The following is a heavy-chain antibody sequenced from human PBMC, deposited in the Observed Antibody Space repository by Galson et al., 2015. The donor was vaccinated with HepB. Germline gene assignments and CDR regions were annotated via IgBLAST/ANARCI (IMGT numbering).Heavy chain of an antibody. V-gene: IGHV3-33*08. CDR1: GFTFSSYG. CDR2: IWYDGSNK. D-gene: IGHD6-13*01. J-gene: IGHJ4*02. CDR3: ARATHRLAAVDDY. Sequence: SLRLSCAASGFTFSSYGMHWVRQAPGKGLEWVAVIWYDGSNKYYADSVKGRFTISRDNSKNTLYLQMNSLRAEDTAVYYCARATHRLAAVDDYWGQGTLVTVSS.